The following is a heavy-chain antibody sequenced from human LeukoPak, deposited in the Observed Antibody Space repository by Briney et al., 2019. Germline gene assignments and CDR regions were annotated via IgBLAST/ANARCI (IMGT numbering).Heavy chain of an antibody. D-gene: IGHD3-10*01. CDR2: IYSGGST. J-gene: IGHJ4*02. Sequence: PGGSLRLSCAASGFTFSSNYMSWVRQAPGKGLEWVSVIYSGGSTYYADSVKGRFTISRDNSKNTLYLQMNSLRAEDTAVYYCQREVWFGELWYVYWGQGTLVTVSS. V-gene: IGHV3-53*01. CDR3: QREVWFGELWYVY. CDR1: GFTFSSNY.